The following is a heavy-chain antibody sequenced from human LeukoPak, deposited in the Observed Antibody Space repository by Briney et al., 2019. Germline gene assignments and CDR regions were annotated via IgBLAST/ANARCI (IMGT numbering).Heavy chain of an antibody. CDR2: IVGSGGST. J-gene: IGHJ4*02. CDR3: VKDCPSGGHFFDY. D-gene: IGHD6-19*01. V-gene: IGHV3-23*01. CDR1: GFTFSTYD. Sequence: GGSLRLSCAASGFTFSTYDMSWVRQAPGKGLEWVSAIVGSGGSTYYADSVKGRFTISRDNSKNTLYVQMNNLRAEDSAVYYCVKDCPSGGHFFDYWGQGTLVTVSS.